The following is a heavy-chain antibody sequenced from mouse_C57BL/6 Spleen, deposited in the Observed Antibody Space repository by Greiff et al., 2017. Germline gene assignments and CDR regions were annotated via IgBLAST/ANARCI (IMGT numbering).Heavy chain of an antibody. D-gene: IGHD1-1*01. Sequence: VQLQQPGAELVRPGTSVKLSCKASGYTFTSYWMHWVKQRPGQGLEWIGVIDPSDSYTNYNQKFKGKATLTVDTSSSTAYMQLSSLTSEDSAVYYCAVITTVVPFAYWGQGTLVTVSA. J-gene: IGHJ3*01. CDR2: IDPSDSYT. CDR1: GYTFTSYW. CDR3: AVITTVVPFAY. V-gene: IGHV1-59*01.